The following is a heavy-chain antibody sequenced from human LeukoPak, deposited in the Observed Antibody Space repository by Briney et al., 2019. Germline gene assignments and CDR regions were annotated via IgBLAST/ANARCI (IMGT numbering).Heavy chain of an antibody. CDR3: ATTSRSITWDY. CDR2: IKQDGSVE. CDR1: GFSFSTDW. D-gene: IGHD2-2*01. V-gene: IGHV3-7*02. J-gene: IGHJ4*02. Sequence: GGSLRLSCAASGFSFSTDWMCWVRQAPGQRLEWLANIKQDGSVEQYVDSVKGRFTISRDNAKNSLYLQMNSLRAEDTAVYYCATTSRSITWDYWGQGTLVTVSS.